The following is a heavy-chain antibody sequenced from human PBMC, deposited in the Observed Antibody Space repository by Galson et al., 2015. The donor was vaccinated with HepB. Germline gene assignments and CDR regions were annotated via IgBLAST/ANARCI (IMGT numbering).Heavy chain of an antibody. D-gene: IGHD2-2*01. Sequence: QSGAEVKKPGESLKISCKGSGYSFTSYWIGWVRQMPGKGLEWMGIIYPGDSDTRYSPSFQGQVTISADKSISTAYLQWSSLKASDTAMYYCASLHCSSTSCHASIRVNAFDIWGQGTMVTVSS. J-gene: IGHJ3*02. CDR2: IYPGDSDT. CDR1: GYSFTSYW. V-gene: IGHV5-51*03. CDR3: ASLHCSSTSCHASIRVNAFDI.